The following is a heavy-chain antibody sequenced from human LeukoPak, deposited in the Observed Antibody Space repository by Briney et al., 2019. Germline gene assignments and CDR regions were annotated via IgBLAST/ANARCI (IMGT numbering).Heavy chain of an antibody. V-gene: IGHV3-33*01. CDR2: IWYDGSNK. CDR3: ARGAEVEMATIDY. J-gene: IGHJ4*02. Sequence: PGGSLRLSCAASGFTFSTYSIHWVRQAPGKGLEWVAVIWYDGSNKYYADSVKGRFTISRDNSKNTLYLQMNSLRAEDTAVYYCARGAEVEMATIDYWGQGTLVTVSS. D-gene: IGHD5-24*01. CDR1: GFTFSTYS.